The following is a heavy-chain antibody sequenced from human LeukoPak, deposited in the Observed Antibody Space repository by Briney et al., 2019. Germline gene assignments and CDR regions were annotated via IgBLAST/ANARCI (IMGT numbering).Heavy chain of an antibody. CDR3: AAVSYLAFDI. CDR1: GFTLSGFW. J-gene: IGHJ3*02. Sequence: GRSLRLSCAASGFTLSGFWMSWVRRAPGKGLEWVANIKQVGDERYYVDSVKGRFTISRDNAENSAYLQINSLRVEDTAVYYCAAVSYLAFDIWGQGTIVTVSS. V-gene: IGHV3-7*01. D-gene: IGHD2-21*01. CDR2: IKQVGDER.